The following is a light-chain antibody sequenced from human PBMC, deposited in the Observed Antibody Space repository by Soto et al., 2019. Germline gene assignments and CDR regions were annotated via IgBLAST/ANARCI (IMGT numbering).Light chain of an antibody. J-gene: IGKJ5*01. CDR1: QTVTNDY. Sequence: EVVLTQSPGTLSLSPGERVTLSCRASQTVTNDYLACYQQKDGQSPRLLIYDASTRATCVPYRFSGSGSGPEYTLTTTRLEPEDFAVYSCQQYGFSPISFGQGTRLEIK. V-gene: IGKV3-20*01. CDR3: QQYGFSPIS. CDR2: DAS.